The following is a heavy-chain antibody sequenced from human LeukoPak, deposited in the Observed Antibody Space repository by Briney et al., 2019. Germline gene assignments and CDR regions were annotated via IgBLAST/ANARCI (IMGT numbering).Heavy chain of an antibody. CDR3: AREGPLTIWYGHDAFDI. CDR2: ISSSGSTI. J-gene: IGHJ3*02. CDR1: GLTFNDYY. V-gene: IGHV3-11*04. D-gene: IGHD3-3*01. Sequence: GGSLRLSCAASGLTFNDYYMSWIRQAPGKGLEWVSYISSSGSTIYYADSVKGRFTISRDNAKNSLYLQMNSLRSEDTAVYYCAREGPLTIWYGHDAFDIWGQGTMVTVSS.